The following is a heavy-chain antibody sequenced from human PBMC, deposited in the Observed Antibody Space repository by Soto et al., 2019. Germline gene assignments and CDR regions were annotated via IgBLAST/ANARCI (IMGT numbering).Heavy chain of an antibody. V-gene: IGHV2-5*02. CDR3: AHRRGGYNWNDGNFDY. Sequence: QITLKESGPPLVKPTQTLTLTCTFSGFSLSTGGVGVGWIRQPPGKALEYLALIYWDNDKRYSPSLKHRLAITKDTSKNEVVLIMTNMDPVDTATYYCAHRRGGYNWNDGNFDYWGQGTLVTVSS. CDR1: GFSLSTGGVG. D-gene: IGHD1-20*01. J-gene: IGHJ4*02. CDR2: IYWDNDK.